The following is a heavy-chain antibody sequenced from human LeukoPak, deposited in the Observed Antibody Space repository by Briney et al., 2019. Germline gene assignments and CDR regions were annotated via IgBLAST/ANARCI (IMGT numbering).Heavy chain of an antibody. CDR2: IYYSGST. Sequence: SETLSLTCTVSGGSFSNYYWSWIRQPPGKGLEWIGYIYYSGSTNYNPSLKSRVTISVDTSKNQFSLNLSSVTAANTAVYYCARHPTALVSYGFDPWGQGTLVTVSS. V-gene: IGHV4-59*08. CDR1: GGSFSNYY. CDR3: ARHPTALVSYGFDP. J-gene: IGHJ5*02. D-gene: IGHD5-18*01.